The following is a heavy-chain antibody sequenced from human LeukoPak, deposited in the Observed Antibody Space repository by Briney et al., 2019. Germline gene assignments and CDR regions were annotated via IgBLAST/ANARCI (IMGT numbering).Heavy chain of an antibody. V-gene: IGHV3-23*01. J-gene: IGHJ4*02. CDR1: GFTLSNYA. CDR2: ISGSGGNT. Sequence: GASLTLSCAASGFTLSNYAMSWVRQPPGRGLEWVSTISGSGGNTYYADSVKGRFTISRDSSKNTLYLQMNSLRAEDTAVYYCAKNRQQLDYWGQGTLVTVSS. CDR3: AKNRQQLDY. D-gene: IGHD6-13*01.